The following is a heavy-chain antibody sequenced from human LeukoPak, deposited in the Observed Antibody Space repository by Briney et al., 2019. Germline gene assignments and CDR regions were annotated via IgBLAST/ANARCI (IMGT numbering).Heavy chain of an antibody. CDR2: INPNSGGT. V-gene: IGHV1-2*04. J-gene: IGHJ6*02. D-gene: IGHD1-26*01. CDR1: GYTFTGYY. Sequence: ASVKVSCKASGYTFTGYYMHWVRQAPGQGLEWMGWINPNSGGTNYAQKFQGWVTMTRDTSISTAYMELSRLRSDDTAVYYCARGRQMSIVGGPVEFHFGGMDVWGQGTTVTVSS. CDR3: ARGRQMSIVGGPVEFHFGGMDV.